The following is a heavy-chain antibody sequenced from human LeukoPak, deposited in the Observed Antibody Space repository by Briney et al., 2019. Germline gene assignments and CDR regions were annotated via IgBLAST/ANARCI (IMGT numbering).Heavy chain of an antibody. J-gene: IGHJ4*02. CDR1: GFTFSSYE. Sequence: GGSLRLSCAASGFTFSSYEMNWVRQAPGKGLEWVSYISSSGSTIYYADSVKGRFTISRDNAKNSLYLQMNSLRAEDTAVYYCARVQRGYDSRGYHYLYYFDYWGQGTLVTVSS. CDR2: ISSSGSTI. V-gene: IGHV3-48*03. D-gene: IGHD3-22*01. CDR3: ARVQRGYDSRGYHYLYYFDY.